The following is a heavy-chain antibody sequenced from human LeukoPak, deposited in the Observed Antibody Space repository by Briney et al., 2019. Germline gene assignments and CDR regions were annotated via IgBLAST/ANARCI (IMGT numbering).Heavy chain of an antibody. CDR1: GYTFTDYY. D-gene: IGHD1-26*01. V-gene: IGHV1-8*02. CDR2: MNPNSGNT. Sequence: ASVKASCKASGYTFTDYYMHWVRQAPGQGLEWMGWMNPNSGNTGYAQKFQGRVTMTRNTSISTAYMELSSLRSEDTAVYYCASPRSGGSYLFDYWGQGTLVTVSS. CDR3: ASPRSGGSYLFDY. J-gene: IGHJ4*02.